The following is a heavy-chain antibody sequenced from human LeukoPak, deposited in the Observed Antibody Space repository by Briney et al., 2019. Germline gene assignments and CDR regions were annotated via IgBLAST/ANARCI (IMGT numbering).Heavy chain of an antibody. CDR2: ISGSGDNS. Sequence: HAGASLRLSCAASGFTFSSYAMGWVRLAPGKGLEWVSLISGSGDNSYYADSVKGRFTISRDNSKNTLYLQMSSLRAEDTALYYCAKCLGDGTNYYFAHWGQGTLVPVSS. V-gene: IGHV3-23*01. J-gene: IGHJ4*02. CDR3: AKCLGDGTNYYFAH. D-gene: IGHD4/OR15-4a*01. CDR1: GFTFSSYA.